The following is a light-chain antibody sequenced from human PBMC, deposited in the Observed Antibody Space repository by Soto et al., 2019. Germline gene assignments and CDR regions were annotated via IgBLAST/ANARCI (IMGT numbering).Light chain of an antibody. CDR3: QQYYNWPPWT. V-gene: IGKV3-15*01. CDR2: GAS. J-gene: IGKJ2*02. Sequence: EIVMTQSPATLSVSPGERATLSCRASQSVNSQLAWYQQKPGQAPRLLIYGASTRATGIPARFSGSGSGTEFTLTISSLQSEDFAVYYCQQYYNWPPWTFGQGTKLDIK. CDR1: QSVNSQ.